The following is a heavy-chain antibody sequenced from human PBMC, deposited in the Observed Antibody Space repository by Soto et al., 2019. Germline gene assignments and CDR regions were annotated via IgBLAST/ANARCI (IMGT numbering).Heavy chain of an antibody. J-gene: IGHJ5*02. CDR1: GGSISSGGYY. CDR3: ARSVDP. Sequence: QVQLQESGPGLVKPSQTLSLTCPVSGGSISSGGYYWSWIRQHPGKGLEWIGYIYYSGHTYHNPSLTSRVTMTVDTSKHQFSLKLSSVTAADTAVYYCARSVDPWGQGTLVTVSS. V-gene: IGHV4-31*03. CDR2: IYYSGHT.